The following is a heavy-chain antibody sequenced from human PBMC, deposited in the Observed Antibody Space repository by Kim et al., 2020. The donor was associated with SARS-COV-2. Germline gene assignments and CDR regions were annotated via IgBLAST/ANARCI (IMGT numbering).Heavy chain of an antibody. J-gene: IGHJ5*02. CDR3: ARGPGYSSSWYGPRTWFDP. V-gene: IGHV4-34*01. CDR1: GGSFSGYY. D-gene: IGHD6-13*01. Sequence: SETLSLTCAVYGGSFSGYYWSWIRQPPGKGLEWIGEINHSGSTNYNPSLKSRVTISVDTSKNQFSLKLSSVTAADTAVYYCARGPGYSSSWYGPRTWFDP. CDR2: INHSGST.